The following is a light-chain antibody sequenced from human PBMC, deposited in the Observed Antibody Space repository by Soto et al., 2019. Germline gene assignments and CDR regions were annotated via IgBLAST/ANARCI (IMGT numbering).Light chain of an antibody. CDR3: QQFNNYPQIT. Sequence: AIQLTQSPSSLSASVGDRVTITCRASQGVISALSWYQQKPGKAPPLLLYDASSLESGVPSRFSGSGSGTDFTLPISSLQPADFATYYCQQFNNYPQITFGQGTRLEIK. J-gene: IGKJ5*01. V-gene: IGKV1D-13*01. CDR2: DAS. CDR1: QGVISA.